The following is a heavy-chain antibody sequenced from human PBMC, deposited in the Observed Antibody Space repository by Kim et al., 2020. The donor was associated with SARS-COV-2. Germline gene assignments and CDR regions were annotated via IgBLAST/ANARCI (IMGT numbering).Heavy chain of an antibody. Sequence: GGSLRLSCAASGLIFRDSYMSWIRQAPGKGLEWVSYISGSGRTIYYADSVEGRFTISRDNAKNLLYLQMRSLRAEDTAVYYCARAHSYYSDSSGYWDIDHWGQGTLVTVSS. V-gene: IGHV3-11*04. CDR3: ARAHSYYSDSSGYWDIDH. J-gene: IGHJ4*02. CDR2: ISGSGRTI. CDR1: GLIFRDSY. D-gene: IGHD3-22*01.